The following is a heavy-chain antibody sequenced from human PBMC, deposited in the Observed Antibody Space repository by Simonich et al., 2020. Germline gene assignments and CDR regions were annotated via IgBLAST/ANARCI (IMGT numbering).Heavy chain of an antibody. CDR1: GFTFSSYA. CDR2: TSINGSNK. J-gene: IGHJ5*02. CDR3: AGDPNRGGFDP. D-gene: IGHD7-27*01. V-gene: IGHV3-30*07. Sequence: QVQLVESGGGVVQPGRSLRLSCAASGFTFSSYAMHWVRQAPGKGLGGGAVTSINGSNKNHAVFGEGRFHLPREHSQNPADLPINRPGAEETAGYYFAGDPNRGGFDPWGQGTLVT.